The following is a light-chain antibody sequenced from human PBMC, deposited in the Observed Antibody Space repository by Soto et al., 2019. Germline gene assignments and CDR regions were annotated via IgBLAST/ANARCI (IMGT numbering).Light chain of an antibody. CDR1: QSVSSSY. V-gene: IGKV3-20*01. J-gene: IGKJ1*01. CDR2: GAS. Sequence: EIVLTQSPGTLSLSPRERATLSCRASQSVSSSYLAWYQQKPGQAPRLLIYGASSRATGIPDRFSGSGSGTDVTLTISRLEPEDFAVYYCQQYGSSPVTFGQGTKVQIK. CDR3: QQYGSSPVT.